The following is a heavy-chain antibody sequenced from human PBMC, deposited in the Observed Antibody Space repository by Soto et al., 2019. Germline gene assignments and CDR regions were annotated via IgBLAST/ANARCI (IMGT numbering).Heavy chain of an antibody. V-gene: IGHV3-7*05. CDR1: GFNFSNYW. CDR3: ETEILDY. Sequence: PGGSLRLSCVASGFNFSNYWMTWARQAPVKGLEFVANINQHLTEKFYVDSVEGRFIISRYNAYHSLYLQMNSLRAEDTAIYYCETEILDYWGQGTSVTVSS. J-gene: IGHJ4*02. CDR2: INQHLTEK.